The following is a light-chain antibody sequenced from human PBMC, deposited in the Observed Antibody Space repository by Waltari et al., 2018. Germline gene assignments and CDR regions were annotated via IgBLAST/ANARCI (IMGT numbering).Light chain of an antibody. J-gene: IGLJ3*02. CDR3: QSYDSSAWV. CDR2: EEN. V-gene: IGLV6-57*01. Sequence: FMLTQPHSVSESPGKTVTISCTRSSGSIASNYVQWYQQRPGSSPSPVIYEENQKPAGVPVRCSGSIDSSANSASLTISGLKTEDEADYYCQSYDSSAWVFGGGTKLTVL. CDR1: SGSIASNY.